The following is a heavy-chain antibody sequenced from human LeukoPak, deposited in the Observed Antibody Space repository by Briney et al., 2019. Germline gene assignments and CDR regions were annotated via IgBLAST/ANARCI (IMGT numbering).Heavy chain of an antibody. V-gene: IGHV4-59*01. J-gene: IGHJ6*02. CDR1: GGSFSGYY. CDR3: ARGSGYSYGLVYYYYGMDV. Sequence: PSETLSLTCAVYGGSFSGYYWSWIRQPPGKGLEWIGYIYYSGSTNYNPSLKSRVTISVDTSKNQFSLKLSSVTAADTAVYYCARGSGYSYGLVYYYYGMDVWGQGTTVTVSS. D-gene: IGHD5-18*01. CDR2: IYYSGST.